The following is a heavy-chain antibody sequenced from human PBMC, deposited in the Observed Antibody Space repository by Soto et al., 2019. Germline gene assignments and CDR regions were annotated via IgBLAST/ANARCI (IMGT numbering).Heavy chain of an antibody. CDR3: ATRITVFGLLIPPFDP. J-gene: IGHJ5*02. CDR2: INHSGST. CDR1: GGSFSGYY. Sequence: SETLSLTCAVYGGSFSGYYWSWIRQPPGKGLEWIGEINHSGSTNYNPSLKSRVTMSVDTSTNQFSLRLSSVTAADTAIYYCATRITVFGLLIPPFDPWGQGTQVTVSS. D-gene: IGHD3-3*01. V-gene: IGHV4-34*01.